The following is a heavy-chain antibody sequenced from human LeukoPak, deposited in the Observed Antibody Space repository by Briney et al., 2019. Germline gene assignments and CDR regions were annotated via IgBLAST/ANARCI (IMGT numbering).Heavy chain of an antibody. V-gene: IGHV3-48*03. D-gene: IGHD6-13*01. Sequence: GGSLRLSCAASGFTFSSHEMNWVRQAPGKGLEWVAYISGSGRVIYYADSVKGRFTISRDNAKDSLYLQFNSVRAEDTAVYYCAREVKTASGSWWFDAWGQGTLVTVSS. CDR2: ISGSGRVI. CDR3: AREVKTASGSWWFDA. J-gene: IGHJ5*02. CDR1: GFTFSSHE.